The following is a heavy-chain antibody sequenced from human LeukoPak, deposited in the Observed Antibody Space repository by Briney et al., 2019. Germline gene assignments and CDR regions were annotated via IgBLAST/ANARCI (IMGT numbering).Heavy chain of an antibody. CDR1: GYTFTDYY. Sequence: GASVKVSCKASGYTFTDYYIHWALQAPGQGLEWMGWINLNSGDTYYAQNFQDRVTMTGDTSISTAYLELSSLRSDDTAVFYCARSYFDVLTNYYMWLAPWGQGTLVTVSS. V-gene: IGHV1-2*02. CDR2: INLNSGDT. D-gene: IGHD3-9*01. CDR3: ARSYFDVLTNYYMWLAP. J-gene: IGHJ5*02.